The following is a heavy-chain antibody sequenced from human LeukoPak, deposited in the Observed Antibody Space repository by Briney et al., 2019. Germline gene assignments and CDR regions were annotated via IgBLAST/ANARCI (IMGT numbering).Heavy chain of an antibody. CDR1: GSTFSSYS. Sequence: GGSLRLSCAASGSTFSSYSMNWVRQAPGKGLEWVSYISSSSSTIYYADSVKGRFTISRDNAKNSLYLQMNNLRAEDTAMYYCARVRTMWSYYGMDVWGQGTTVTVSS. CDR2: ISSSSSTI. V-gene: IGHV3-48*01. D-gene: IGHD3-10*02. CDR3: ARVRTMWSYYGMDV. J-gene: IGHJ6*02.